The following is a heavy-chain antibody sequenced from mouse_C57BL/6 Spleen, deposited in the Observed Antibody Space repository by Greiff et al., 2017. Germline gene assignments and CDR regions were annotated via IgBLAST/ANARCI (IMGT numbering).Heavy chain of an antibody. D-gene: IGHD1-1*01. V-gene: IGHV5-4*03. CDR2: ISDGGSYT. Sequence: EVMLVESGGGLVKPGGSLKLSCAASGFTFSSYAMPWVRQTPEKRLEWVATISDGGSYTYYPDNGKGRFTISRDNAKNNLYLQMSHLKSEDTAMYYWARGNYYGSSYVFAYWGQGTLVTVSA. J-gene: IGHJ3*01. CDR1: GFTFSSYA. CDR3: ARGNYYGSSYVFAY.